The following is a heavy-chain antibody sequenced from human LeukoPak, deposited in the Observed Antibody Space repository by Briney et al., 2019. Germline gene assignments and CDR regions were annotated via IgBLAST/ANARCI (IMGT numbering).Heavy chain of an antibody. CDR3: ARGRDSRGYQFMGFDS. Sequence: SETLSLTCTVSGGSISSGNYYWSWIRQPAGKGLEWIGRIWADGAPTYRPSLKSRVTISVDTSKNQFSLRLSSVIAADTAVYYCARGRDSRGYQFMGFDSWGQGTLVTVSS. J-gene: IGHJ4*02. V-gene: IGHV4-61*02. CDR2: IWADGAP. CDR1: GGSISSGNYY. D-gene: IGHD3-22*01.